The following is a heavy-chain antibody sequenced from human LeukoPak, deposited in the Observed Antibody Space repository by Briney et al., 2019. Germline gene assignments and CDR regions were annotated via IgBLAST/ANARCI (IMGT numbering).Heavy chain of an antibody. D-gene: IGHD1/OR15-1a*01. CDR1: GFTFSSYT. CDR3: ARTTYYFDY. Sequence: GGSLRLSCAASGFTFSSYTMNWVRQGPGKGLGWVSSITGSGGDTHYADSVKGRFTISRDNSKNTLYLQMNSLRAEDTAVYYCARTTYYFDYWGQGTLVTVSS. V-gene: IGHV3-23*01. CDR2: ITGSGGDT. J-gene: IGHJ4*02.